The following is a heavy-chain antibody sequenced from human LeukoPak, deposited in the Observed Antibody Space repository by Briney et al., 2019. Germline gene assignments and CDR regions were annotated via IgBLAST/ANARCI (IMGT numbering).Heavy chain of an antibody. Sequence: ESGPTLVKPTQTLTLTCTFSGFSLSTSGVGVGWIRQPPGKALEWLALIYWDDGKRYSPSLKSRLTITKDTSKNQVVLTMTNMDPVDTATYYCAHRSAAGSGSYDAFDIWGQGTMVTVSS. J-gene: IGHJ3*02. CDR2: IYWDDGK. CDR1: GFSLSTSGVG. V-gene: IGHV2-5*02. D-gene: IGHD3-10*01. CDR3: AHRSAAGSGSYDAFDI.